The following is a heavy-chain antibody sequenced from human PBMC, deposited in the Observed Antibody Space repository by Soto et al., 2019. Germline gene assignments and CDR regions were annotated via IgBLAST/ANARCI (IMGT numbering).Heavy chain of an antibody. CDR1: GGSISGYY. J-gene: IGHJ3*02. V-gene: IGHV4-59*01. Sequence: LSLTCTVSGGSISGYYWNWIRQPPGKGLEYIGHIYYIGTTNYNPSLKSRATISVDTSKNQFSLKLTSVTAADTAVYFCARSGSKYGANAFDIWDQGAMVTVSS. CDR3: ARSGSKYGANAFDI. D-gene: IGHD5-18*01. CDR2: IYYIGTT.